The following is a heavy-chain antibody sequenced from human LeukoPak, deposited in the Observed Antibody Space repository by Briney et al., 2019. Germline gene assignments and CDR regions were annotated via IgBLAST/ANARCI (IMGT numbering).Heavy chain of an antibody. Sequence: SGGSLRLSCAASGFTFSSCEMNWVRQAPGKGLEWVSYISSSGSTIYYADSVKGRFTISRDNAKNSLYLQMNSLRAEDTAVYYCARDHTGSDAFDIWGQGTMVTVSS. CDR3: ARDHTGSDAFDI. CDR2: ISSSGSTI. D-gene: IGHD1-1*01. CDR1: GFTFSSCE. V-gene: IGHV3-48*03. J-gene: IGHJ3*02.